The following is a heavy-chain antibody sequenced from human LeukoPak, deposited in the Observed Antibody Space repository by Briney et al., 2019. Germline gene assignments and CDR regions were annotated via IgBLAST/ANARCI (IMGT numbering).Heavy chain of an antibody. CDR3: ARDQRAQLWSYFDY. V-gene: IGHV4-31*03. D-gene: IGHD5-18*01. J-gene: IGHJ4*02. CDR1: GGSISSGGYY. CDR2: IYYSGST. Sequence: SETLSLTCTASGGSISSGGYYRSWIRQHPGKGLEGIGYIYYSGSTYYNPSLKSRVTISVDTSKNQFSLKLSSVTAADTAVYYCARDQRAQLWSYFDYWGQGTLVTVSS.